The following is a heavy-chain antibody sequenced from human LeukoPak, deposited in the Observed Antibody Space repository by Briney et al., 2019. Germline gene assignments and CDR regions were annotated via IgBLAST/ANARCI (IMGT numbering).Heavy chain of an antibody. CDR3: ARLHYGGNYGYYYYMDV. CDR1: GGSISSSSYY. V-gene: IGHV4-39*01. Sequence: SETLSLTCTVSGGSISSSSYYWGWIRQPPGKGLEWIGSIYYTGSTYYNPSLKSRVTISVDTSKNQFSLKLSSVTAADTAVYYCARLHYGGNYGYYYYMDVWGKGTTVTISS. D-gene: IGHD4-23*01. J-gene: IGHJ6*03. CDR2: IYYTGST.